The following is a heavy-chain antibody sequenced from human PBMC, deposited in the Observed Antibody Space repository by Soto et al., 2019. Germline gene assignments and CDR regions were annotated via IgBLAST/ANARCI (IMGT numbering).Heavy chain of an antibody. CDR1: GFTFSDYY. CDR3: AKVKGRGNDYWYFDL. J-gene: IGHJ2*01. CDR2: ISSSGSTI. V-gene: IGHV3-11*04. Sequence: PGVSLRLSCAASGFTFSDYYMSWIRQAPGKGLEWVSYISSSGSTIYYADSVKGRFTISRDNAKNSLYLQMNSLRAEDTAVYYCAKVKGRGNDYWYFDLWGRGTLVTVSS. D-gene: IGHD1-1*01.